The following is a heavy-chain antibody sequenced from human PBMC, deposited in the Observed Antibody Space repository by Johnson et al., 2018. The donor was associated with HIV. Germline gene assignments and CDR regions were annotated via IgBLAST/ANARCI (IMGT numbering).Heavy chain of an antibody. CDR1: GFTFSNAW. J-gene: IGHJ3*02. CDR3: ARGRYGWGRNDAFDI. V-gene: IGHV3-NL1*01. Sequence: QVQLVESGGALVKPGGSLRLSCAASGFTFSNAWMNWVRQAPGKGLAWVSLISWAGGSTYYADSVMGRFPVSRANSKNTLLLQLISLRAEDTAVYYVARGRYGWGRNDAFDIWGQGTMVTVSS. CDR2: ISWAGGST. D-gene: IGHD3-9*01.